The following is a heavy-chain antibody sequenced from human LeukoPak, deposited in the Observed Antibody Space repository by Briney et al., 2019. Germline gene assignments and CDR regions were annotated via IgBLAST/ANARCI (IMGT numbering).Heavy chain of an antibody. J-gene: IGHJ4*02. Sequence: PSETLSLTCAVYGGSFSGYYWSWIRQPPGKGLEWIGEINHSGSTNYNPSLKSRVTISVDTSKNQFSLKLSSVTAADTAVYYCARGWYYDFWSGYSGYYFDYWGQGTLVTVSS. CDR2: INHSGST. V-gene: IGHV4-34*01. D-gene: IGHD3-3*01. CDR3: ARGWYYDFWSGYSGYYFDY. CDR1: GGSFSGYY.